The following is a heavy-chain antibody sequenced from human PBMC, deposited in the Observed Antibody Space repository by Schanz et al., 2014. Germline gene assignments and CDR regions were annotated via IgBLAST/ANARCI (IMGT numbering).Heavy chain of an antibody. V-gene: IGHV1-2*06. D-gene: IGHD3-3*02. CDR3: ARENKDYDSILNKFFHYGLDV. CDR1: GYTFTAYY. CDR2: INPNSGGT. J-gene: IGHJ6*02. Sequence: QARLVQSGSEVKKPGASVKVSCKASGYTFTAYYMHWVRQAPGQGLEYMGRINPNSGGTNFAQKFQGRVTMTRDTSITTAYMDLSRLTSDDTAVYYCARENKDYDSILNKFFHYGLDVWGQGTTVTVSS.